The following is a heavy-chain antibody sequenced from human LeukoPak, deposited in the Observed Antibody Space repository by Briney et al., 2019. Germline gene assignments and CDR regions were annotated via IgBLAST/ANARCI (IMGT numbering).Heavy chain of an antibody. D-gene: IGHD3-10*01. CDR2: ISGSGTTT. V-gene: IGHV3-23*01. J-gene: IGHJ4*02. Sequence: GGSLRLSCAASGFTFSSYAMSWVRQAPGRGLEWLSTISGSGTTTYYVDSVKGRFTVSRDNSKNTLYLQMSSLRAGDTAVYYCAKAGHYGSGSYYSDYWGRGTLVTVSP. CDR1: GFTFSSYA. CDR3: AKAGHYGSGSYYSDY.